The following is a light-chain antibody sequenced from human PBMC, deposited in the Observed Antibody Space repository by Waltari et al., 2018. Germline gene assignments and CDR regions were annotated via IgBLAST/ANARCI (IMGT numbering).Light chain of an antibody. J-gene: IGLJ2*01. CDR1: DLGSKS. Sequence: SFVLTQPPSVSVAPGQTARITCGGDDLGSKSVHWYQQRPGQAPVGIVSGDSERRSGIPERFSGSKSGNTASLTISRVEAGDEADYYCQVWDRSSDQFVVFGGGTKVTVL. V-gene: IGLV3-21*02. CDR2: GDS. CDR3: QVWDRSSDQFVV.